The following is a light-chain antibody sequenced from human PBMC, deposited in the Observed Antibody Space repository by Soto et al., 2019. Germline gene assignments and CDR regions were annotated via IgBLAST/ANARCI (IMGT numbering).Light chain of an antibody. CDR3: HSYDSSLSGSV. CDR1: SSNIGAGYE. CDR2: RNN. J-gene: IGLJ3*02. V-gene: IGLV1-40*01. Sequence: QSVLTQPPSVSGAPGQRVTISCTGSSSNIGAGYEVHWYQQLPGTAPKLLIYRNNNRPSGVPDRFSGSKSGTSASLAITGLQAEDEADYYCHSYDSSLSGSVFGGGTKLTVL.